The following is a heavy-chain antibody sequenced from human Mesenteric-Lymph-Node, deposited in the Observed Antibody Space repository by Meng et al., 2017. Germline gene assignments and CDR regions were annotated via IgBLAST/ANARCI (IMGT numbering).Heavy chain of an antibody. V-gene: IGHV3-72*01. CDR2: TRNKANSYTT. J-gene: IGHJ4*02. D-gene: IGHD1-14*01. Sequence: EVRLVEAGGGFVQPGGSLRLSCAASGFTFSDHYMDWVRQAPWKGLEWVGRTRNKANSYTTDYAASVKGRFTISRDDSKDSMYLQMNGLKTEDTAVYYCARNNNGADYWGQGTLVTVSS. CDR1: GFTFSDHY. CDR3: ARNNNGADY.